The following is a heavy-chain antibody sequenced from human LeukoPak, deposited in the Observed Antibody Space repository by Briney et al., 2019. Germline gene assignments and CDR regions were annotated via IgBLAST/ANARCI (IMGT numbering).Heavy chain of an antibody. CDR1: GFTFSSYG. D-gene: IGHD3-9*01. CDR2: IWYDGSNK. J-gene: IGHJ6*02. CDR3: ARDPNYDILTGYYGMDV. V-gene: IGHV3-33*01. Sequence: GGSLRLSCAASGFTFSSYGMHWVRQAPGRGLEWVAVIWYDGSNKYYADSVKGRFTISRDNSKNTLYLQMNSLRAEDTAVYYCARDPNYDILTGYYGMDVWGQGTTVTVSS.